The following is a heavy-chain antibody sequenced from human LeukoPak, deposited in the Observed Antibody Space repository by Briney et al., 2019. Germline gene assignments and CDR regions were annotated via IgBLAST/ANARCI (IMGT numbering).Heavy chain of an antibody. V-gene: IGHV1-46*01. D-gene: IGHD6-6*01. J-gene: IGHJ3*02. Sequence: ASVKVSCKASGYTFTSYYMHWVRQAPGQGLEWMGIINPSGGSTSYAQKFQGRVTMTRDTSTSTVYMELSSLRSEDTAVYYCARESLEYSSSSDAFDIWGQGTMVTVSS. CDR1: GYTFTSYY. CDR3: ARESLEYSSSSDAFDI. CDR2: INPSGGST.